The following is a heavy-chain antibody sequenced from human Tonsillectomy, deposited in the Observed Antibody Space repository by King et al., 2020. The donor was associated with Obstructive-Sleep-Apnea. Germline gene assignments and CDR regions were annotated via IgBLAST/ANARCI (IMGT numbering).Heavy chain of an antibody. J-gene: IGHJ3*02. Sequence: EVQLVQSGGGLVQPGRSLRLSCTASGFTFGDYAMSWFRQAPGKGLEWVTFIRNKAYAGTTEYAASVKGRFTISRDDSKSIAFLQMNSLKSDDTAVYYCTRMYGYTEAFDIWGQGTMVTVSS. CDR1: GFTFGDYA. CDR3: TRMYGYTEAFDI. D-gene: IGHD4-17*01. CDR2: IRNKAYAGTT. V-gene: IGHV3-49*03.